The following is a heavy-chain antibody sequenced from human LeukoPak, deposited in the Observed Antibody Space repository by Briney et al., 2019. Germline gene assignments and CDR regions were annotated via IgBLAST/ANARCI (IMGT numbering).Heavy chain of an antibody. J-gene: IGHJ4*02. V-gene: IGHV4-4*08. CDR3: ARKGPEHLPTYFDH. Sequence: SETLSLTCTVSGGSINNYYWSWIRQSPGQGLEWIGYIWPSGSTNYNPSLSGRVAISLDKSRNHFTLMVTAVTAADTAFYYCARKGPEHLPTYFDHWGRGILVTVSS. CDR1: GGSINNYY. CDR2: IWPSGST. D-gene: IGHD2-21*01.